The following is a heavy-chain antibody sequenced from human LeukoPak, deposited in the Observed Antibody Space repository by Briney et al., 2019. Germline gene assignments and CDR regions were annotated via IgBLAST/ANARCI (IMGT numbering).Heavy chain of an antibody. CDR2: ISGSGGST. Sequence: PGGSPRLSCAASGFTFSSYAMSWVRQAPGKGLEWVSAISGSGGSTYYADSVKGRFTISRDNSKNTLYLQMNSLRAEDTAVYYCAKDRGLRFPLGPFDYWGQGTLVTVSS. D-gene: IGHD3-3*01. CDR1: GFTFSSYA. J-gene: IGHJ4*02. V-gene: IGHV3-23*01. CDR3: AKDRGLRFPLGPFDY.